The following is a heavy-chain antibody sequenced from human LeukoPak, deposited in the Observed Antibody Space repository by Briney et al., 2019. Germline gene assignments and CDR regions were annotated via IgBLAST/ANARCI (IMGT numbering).Heavy chain of an antibody. CDR3: AKGIRYLSFNDAFDI. Sequence: PSETLSLTCTVSGDFIRSGHYYWDWIRQPPGKGLEWIGSTHYSGSTYYNPSLKSRVTIFVDTSKNQFSLKLSSVTAADTAVYYCAKGIRYLSFNDAFDIWGQGTMVTVSS. D-gene: IGHD3-9*01. CDR2: THYSGST. CDR1: GDFIRSGHYY. J-gene: IGHJ3*02. V-gene: IGHV4-39*01.